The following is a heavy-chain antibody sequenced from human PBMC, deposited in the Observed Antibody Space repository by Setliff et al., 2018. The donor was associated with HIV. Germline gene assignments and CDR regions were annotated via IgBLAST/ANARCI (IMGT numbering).Heavy chain of an antibody. CDR3: ARSARFFYASGSRRYFDL. CDR1: GGSISSYY. CDR2: IYTSESS. V-gene: IGHV4-4*08. J-gene: IGHJ2*01. D-gene: IGHD3-10*01. Sequence: SETLSLTCSVSGGSISSYYWSWIRQPPGKGLEWIGYIYTSESSNYNPSLKSRVTFSVDTSKNQFSLKLSSVTAADTAVCYCARSARFFYASGSRRYFDLWGRGTLVTVSS.